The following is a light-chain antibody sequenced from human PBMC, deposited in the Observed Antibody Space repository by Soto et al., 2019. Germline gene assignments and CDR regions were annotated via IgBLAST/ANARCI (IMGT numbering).Light chain of an antibody. Sequence: QSALTQPPSASGSPGQSVTISCTVTRNDIGAYEFVSWYQHHPGKAPKLIIYEVVQRPSGVPDRFSGSKSGNTASLTVSGLQAADEADYYCKSYAGSNTYVFGTGTKVTLL. CDR2: EVV. V-gene: IGLV2-8*01. CDR1: RNDIGAYEF. J-gene: IGLJ1*01. CDR3: KSYAGSNTYV.